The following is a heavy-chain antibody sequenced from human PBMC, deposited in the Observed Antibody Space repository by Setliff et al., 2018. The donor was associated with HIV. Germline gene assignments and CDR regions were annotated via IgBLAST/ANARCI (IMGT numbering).Heavy chain of an antibody. CDR1: GASLSGHF. Sequence: KPSETLSLTCAVYGASLSGHFWNWIRLPPGKGLEWIGEISHSGFTTYNPSLGSRVTMSVDTSKNQFSLNLTSVTDADSAVYYCARGSQPTYTDFWSGFSVASYYFDNWGPGNLVTVSS. J-gene: IGHJ4*02. V-gene: IGHV4-34*01. CDR3: ARGSQPTYTDFWSGFSVASYYFDN. CDR2: ISHSGFT. D-gene: IGHD3-3*01.